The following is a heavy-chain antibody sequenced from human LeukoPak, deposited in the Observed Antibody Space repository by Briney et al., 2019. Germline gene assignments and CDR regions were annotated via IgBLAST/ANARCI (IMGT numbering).Heavy chain of an antibody. CDR2: IKQDGSEK. V-gene: IGHV3-7*01. CDR1: GFTFSSYW. J-gene: IGHJ4*02. CDR3: ARDGVSGAHWFDY. D-gene: IGHD1-26*01. Sequence: GGSLRLSCAASGFTFSSYWMSWVRQAPGKGLEWVANIKQDGSEKYYVDSVKGRFTISRDNAKNSLYLQMNSLRAEDTAVYYCARDGVSGAHWFDYWGQGTLVTVSP.